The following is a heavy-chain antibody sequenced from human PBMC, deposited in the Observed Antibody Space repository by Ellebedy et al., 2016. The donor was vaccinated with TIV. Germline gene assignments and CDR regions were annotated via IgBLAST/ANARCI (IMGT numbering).Heavy chain of an antibody. CDR2: IYYSGST. V-gene: IGHV4-39*07. Sequence: SETLSLTXTVSGGSISSSSYYWGWIRQPPGKGLEWIGSIYYSGSTYYNPSLKSRVTISVDTSKNQFSLKLSSVTAADTAVYYCATGAVAGTVGFDYWGQGTLVTVSS. D-gene: IGHD6-19*01. CDR1: GGSISSSSYY. J-gene: IGHJ4*02. CDR3: ATGAVAGTVGFDY.